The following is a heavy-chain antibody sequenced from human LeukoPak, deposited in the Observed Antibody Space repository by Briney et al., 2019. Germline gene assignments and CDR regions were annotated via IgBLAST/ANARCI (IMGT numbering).Heavy chain of an antibody. CDR1: GFTFSSYS. Sequence: GGSLRLSCAASGFTFSSYSMNWVRQAPGKGLEWVSSISSSSSYIYYADSVKGRFTISRVNAKNELYLQMNSLRYEDTAVYYGATTSGFVDYWGQGPLVTVSS. J-gene: IGHJ4*02. CDR2: ISSSSSYI. CDR3: ATTSGFVDY. D-gene: IGHD3-16*01. V-gene: IGHV3-21*01.